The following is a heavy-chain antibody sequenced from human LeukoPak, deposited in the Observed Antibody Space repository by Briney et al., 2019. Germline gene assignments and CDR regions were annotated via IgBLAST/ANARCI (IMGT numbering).Heavy chain of an antibody. CDR2: MNPNSGNT. D-gene: IGHD3-9*01. V-gene: IGHV1-8*01. Sequence: ASVKVSCKASGYTFTSYDINWVRQATGQGLEWMGWMNPNSGNTGYAQKFQGRVTMTRYTSISTAYMELSSLRSEDTAVYYCARRGYDILTGYYNFDYWGQGTLVTVSS. J-gene: IGHJ4*02. CDR3: ARRGYDILTGYYNFDY. CDR1: GYTFTSYD.